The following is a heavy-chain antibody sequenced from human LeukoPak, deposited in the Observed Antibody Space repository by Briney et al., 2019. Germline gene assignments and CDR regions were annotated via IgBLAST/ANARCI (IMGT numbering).Heavy chain of an antibody. CDR3: ASQSVTAFSSTYYHCYMDV. J-gene: IGHJ6*03. CDR2: IYHSGNT. D-gene: IGHD2-21*02. Sequence: SETLSLTCTVSGGSISSYYWSWIRQPPGKGLEWIGSIYHSGNTHYNPSLKSRVNISVDTSKNQFSLKLSSVTAADTAVYYCASQSVTAFSSTYYHCYMDVWGKGTTVTVSS. V-gene: IGHV4-59*08. CDR1: GGSISSYY.